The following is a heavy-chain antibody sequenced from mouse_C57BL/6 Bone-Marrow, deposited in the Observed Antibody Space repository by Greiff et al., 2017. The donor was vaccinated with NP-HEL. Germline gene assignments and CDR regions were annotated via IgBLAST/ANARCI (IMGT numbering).Heavy chain of an antibody. CDR3: ARAGKDYCGSLYYFDY. V-gene: IGHV1-69*01. D-gene: IGHD1-1*01. J-gene: IGHJ2*01. Sequence: QVQLQQSGAELVMPGASVKLSCKASGYTFTSYWMHWVKQRPGQGLEWIGEIDPSDSYTNYNQKFKGKSTLTVDKSSSTAYMQLSSLTSEDSAVYYCARAGKDYCGSLYYFDYWGQGTTLTVSS. CDR2: IDPSDSYT. CDR1: GYTFTSYW.